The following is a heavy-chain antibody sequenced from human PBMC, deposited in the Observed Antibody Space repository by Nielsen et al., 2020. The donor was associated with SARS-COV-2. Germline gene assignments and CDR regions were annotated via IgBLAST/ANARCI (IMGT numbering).Heavy chain of an antibody. CDR2: ISSSSSYI. V-gene: IGHV3-21*01. D-gene: IGHD3-3*01. J-gene: IGHJ6*03. Sequence: GESLKISCAASGFTFSSYSMNWVRQAPGKGLEWVSSISSSSSYIYYADSVKGRFTISRDNAKNSLYLQMNSLRAEDTAVYYCACLTEEWYLYYYMDVWGKGTTVTVSS. CDR1: GFTFSSYS. CDR3: ACLTEEWYLYYYMDV.